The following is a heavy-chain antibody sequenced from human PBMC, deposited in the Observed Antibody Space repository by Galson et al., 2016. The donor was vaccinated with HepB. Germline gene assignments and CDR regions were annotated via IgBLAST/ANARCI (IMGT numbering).Heavy chain of an antibody. CDR2: IYPADSET. CDR1: GYSFMFYW. V-gene: IGHV5-51*01. J-gene: IGHJ4*02. Sequence: QSGAEVKKPGESLKISCKGSGYSFMFYWIAWVRQVPGKGLEWMGFIYPADSETRYSPSFHGHVTFLVDKSINTAYLQWSSLKASDTAMYYCAKHRGGGANCGGECCSGVWGQGTLVTVSS. D-gene: IGHD2-21*01. CDR3: AKHRGGGANCGGECCSGV.